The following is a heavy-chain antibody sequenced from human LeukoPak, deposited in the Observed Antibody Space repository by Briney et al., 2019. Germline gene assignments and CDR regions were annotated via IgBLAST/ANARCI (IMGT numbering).Heavy chain of an antibody. CDR2: ISSSSSTI. J-gene: IGHJ6*03. V-gene: IGHV3-48*01. D-gene: IGHD1-1*01. Sequence: PGGSLRLSCAASGFTFSSYSMNWVRQAPGKGLEWVSYISSSSSTIYYADSVKGRFTISRGNAKNSLYLQMNSLRAEDTAVYYCARGTSTTNYHYYYMDVWGKGTTVTVSS. CDR3: ARGTSTTNYHYYYMDV. CDR1: GFTFSSYS.